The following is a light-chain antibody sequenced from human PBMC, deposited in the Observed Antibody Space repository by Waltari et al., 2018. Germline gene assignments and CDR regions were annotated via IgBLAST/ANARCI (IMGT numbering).Light chain of an antibody. J-gene: IGKJ1*01. V-gene: IGKV3-20*01. CDR2: GAS. CDR1: QSVSRS. CDR3: QHYVRLPVS. Sequence: EIVFTQSPGTLPLSPGERATLSCRASQSVSRSLAWYQQKPGQSPRLLIYGASSRATGVPDRFSGSGSGTDFSLTISRLEPEDFAVYYCQHYVRLPVSFGQGTKVEIK.